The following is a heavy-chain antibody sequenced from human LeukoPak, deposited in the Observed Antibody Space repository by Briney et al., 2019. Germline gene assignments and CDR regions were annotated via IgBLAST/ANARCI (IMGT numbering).Heavy chain of an antibody. CDR2: ISETSRKT. V-gene: IGHV3-23*01. CDR3: VQEARRDGYKLAPVAEH. CDR1: GFTFNIYA. Sequence: GGSLRLSCAASGFTFNIYAMSWVRQAPEKGLEWVSAISETSRKTYYADPVKGRFTISRDNSKNTPYLQMNDLRDEDTAVYYCVQEARRDGYKLAPVAEHWGQGTLVTVSS. D-gene: IGHD5-24*01. J-gene: IGHJ1*01.